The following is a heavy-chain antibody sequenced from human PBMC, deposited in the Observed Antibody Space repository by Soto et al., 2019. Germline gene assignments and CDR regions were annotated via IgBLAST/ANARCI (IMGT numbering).Heavy chain of an antibody. V-gene: IGHV1-2*02. Sequence: ASVKVSCRASGYTFTGYYMHWVRKAPGQGLEWMGWISPNSGGTNYAQKFQGRVTMTRDTSISTAYMELSMLRSEDTAVYYCERDVIVVARHDDAFDIWSQGTIVTVSS. CDR2: ISPNSGGT. J-gene: IGHJ3*02. CDR1: GYTFTGYY. D-gene: IGHD3-22*01. CDR3: ERDVIVVARHDDAFDI.